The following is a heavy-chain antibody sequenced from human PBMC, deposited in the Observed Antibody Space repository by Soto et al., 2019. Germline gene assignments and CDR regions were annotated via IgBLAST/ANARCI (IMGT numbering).Heavy chain of an antibody. CDR2: INPNSGGT. Sequence: VKVSCKASGYTFTGYYMHWLRQAPGQGLEWMGWINPNSGGTNYAQKFQGWVTMTRDTSISTAYMELSRLRSDDTAVYYCARYGSGSYYDGMDVWGQGTTVTVSS. J-gene: IGHJ6*02. D-gene: IGHD3-10*01. CDR1: GYTFTGYY. V-gene: IGHV1-2*04. CDR3: ARYGSGSYYDGMDV.